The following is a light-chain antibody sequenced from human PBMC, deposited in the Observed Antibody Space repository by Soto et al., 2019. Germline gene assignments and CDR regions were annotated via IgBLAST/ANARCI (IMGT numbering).Light chain of an antibody. J-gene: IGLJ1*01. CDR1: SSTVGGFNV. CDR3: CSYVGATTYV. V-gene: IGLV2-23*01. CDR2: EGI. Sequence: QSVLTQPASASGSPGQSITISCTGTSSTVGGFNVVSWYQQHPGKAPKVIIYEGIKRPSGVSNRFSGSNSGSTASLTISGLQAEDEADYYCCSYVGATTYVFGTGTKV.